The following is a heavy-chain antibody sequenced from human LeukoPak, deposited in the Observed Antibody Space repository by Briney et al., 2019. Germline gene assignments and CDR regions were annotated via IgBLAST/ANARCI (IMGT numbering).Heavy chain of an antibody. V-gene: IGHV3-7*04. CDR2: IKQDGSEK. CDR1: GFSFSTYY. Sequence: GGSLRLSCAASGFSFSTYYMSWVRQAPGKGLEWVANIKQDGSEKYYVDSVKGRFTISRDNAKNSLYLQMNSPRAEDTAVYYCARDGLRSWAFDFWGQGTMVTVSS. J-gene: IGHJ3*01. CDR3: ARDGLRSWAFDF. D-gene: IGHD3/OR15-3a*01.